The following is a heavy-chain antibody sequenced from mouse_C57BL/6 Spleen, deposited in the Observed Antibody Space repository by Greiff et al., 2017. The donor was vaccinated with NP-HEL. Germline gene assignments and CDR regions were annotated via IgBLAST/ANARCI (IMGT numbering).Heavy chain of an antibody. CDR2: IYPGSGSA. CDR3: ARSVDY. J-gene: IGHJ3*01. V-gene: IGHV1-55*01. Sequence: QVQLQQPGAELVKPGASVKLSCTASGYTFTSYWITWVTQRPGQGLEWIGDIYPGSGSATYNEKFKSKATLTVDTSSSTAYMQLSSLTSEGSAVYYYARSVDYWGQGTMVTVSA. CDR1: GYTFTSYW.